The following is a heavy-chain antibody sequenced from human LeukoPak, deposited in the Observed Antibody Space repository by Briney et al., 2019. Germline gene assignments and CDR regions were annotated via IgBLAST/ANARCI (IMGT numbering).Heavy chain of an antibody. Sequence: SPSETLSLTCSVSGGSVSSYYWSWIRQSPGKGLEWIGYIHNRGRTNYNPSLKRRVPGFVDTSKNQVSLRLSSVTAADTAVYYCARHGTISSESYFDYWGQGALVTVSS. D-gene: IGHD1-14*01. V-gene: IGHV4-59*08. CDR1: GGSVSSYY. J-gene: IGHJ4*02. CDR3: ARHGTISSESYFDY. CDR2: IHNRGRT.